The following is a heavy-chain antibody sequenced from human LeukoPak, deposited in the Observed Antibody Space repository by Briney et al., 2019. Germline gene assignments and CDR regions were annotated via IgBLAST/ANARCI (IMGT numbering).Heavy chain of an antibody. D-gene: IGHD2-2*01. CDR3: AKGPAAMSYFDY. V-gene: IGHV3-23*01. J-gene: IGHJ4*02. Sequence: GGSLRLSCAASGFTFSSYAMSWVRQAPGKGLEWVSAISGSGGSTYYADSVKGRFTISRDNSKNTLYLHMNSLRAEDTAVYYCAKGPAAMSYFDYWGQGTLVTVSS. CDR2: ISGSGGST. CDR1: GFTFSSYA.